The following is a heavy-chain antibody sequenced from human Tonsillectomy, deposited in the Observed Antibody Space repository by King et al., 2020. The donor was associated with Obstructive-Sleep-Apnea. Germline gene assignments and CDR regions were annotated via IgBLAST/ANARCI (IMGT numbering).Heavy chain of an antibody. CDR2: IYPGDSDT. CDR3: ARLYRYSGNYHGLADY. D-gene: IGHD1-26*01. V-gene: IGHV5-51*01. CDR1: GYSFTNCW. Sequence: QLVQSGAEVKKPGESLKISCKGSGYSFTNCWIGWVRQMPGKGLEWMGIIYPGDSDTRYSPSFQGQVTISADKSISTAYLQWSSLKASDPAIYSCARLYRYSGNYHGLADYWGQGSLVTVSS. J-gene: IGHJ4*02.